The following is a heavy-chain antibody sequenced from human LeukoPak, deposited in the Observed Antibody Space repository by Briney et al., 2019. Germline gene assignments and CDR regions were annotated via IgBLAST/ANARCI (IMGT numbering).Heavy chain of an antibody. J-gene: IGHJ3*02. Sequence: ASVKVSCKASGYTFTSYGISWVRQAPGQGLEWMGWISAYNGNTNYAQKLQGRVTMTTDTSTSTAYMELRGLRSDDTAVYYCARDGGFVVVFWSGSPHHAFDIWGQGTMVTVSS. V-gene: IGHV1-18*01. CDR1: GYTFTSYG. CDR2: ISAYNGNT. CDR3: ARDGGFVVVFWSGSPHHAFDI. D-gene: IGHD3-3*01.